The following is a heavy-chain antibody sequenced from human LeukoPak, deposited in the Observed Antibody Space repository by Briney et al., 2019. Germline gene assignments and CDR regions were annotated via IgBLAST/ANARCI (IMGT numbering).Heavy chain of an antibody. CDR1: GASINSYY. D-gene: IGHD1-14*01. Sequence: KASETLSLTCTVSGASINSYYWSWIRQPAGKGLEWIGRMYTSGSTNYNPSLKSRVTMSVDTTKNQFSLKLTSVTAADTAVYYCARDKPDSPFDPWGQGTLVIVSS. CDR2: MYTSGST. CDR3: ARDKPDSPFDP. V-gene: IGHV4-4*07. J-gene: IGHJ5*02.